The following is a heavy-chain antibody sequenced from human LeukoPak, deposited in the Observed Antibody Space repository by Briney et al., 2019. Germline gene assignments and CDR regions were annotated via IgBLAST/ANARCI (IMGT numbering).Heavy chain of an antibody. CDR2: VYSNGNI. V-gene: IGHV4-39*01. D-gene: IGHD6-13*01. Sequence: PSETLSRTCTVSDGSITSSGYYWVWIRQPTGKGLEWIGNVYSNGNIHYNPSLKSRVTISVDASKNQFSLKLGSVTAADTAMYYCARRRAGSSWCDSWGQGALVTVSS. J-gene: IGHJ5*01. CDR3: ARRRAGSSWCDS. CDR1: DGSITSSGYY.